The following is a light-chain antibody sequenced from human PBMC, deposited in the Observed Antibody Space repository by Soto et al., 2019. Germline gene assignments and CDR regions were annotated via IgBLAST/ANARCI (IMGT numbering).Light chain of an antibody. V-gene: IGKV3-15*01. CDR1: QSVSSN. J-gene: IGKJ5*01. CDR3: QQYNNLIT. CDR2: GAS. Sequence: ETVLTQSPATLSVSPGERATLSCRASQSVSSNLAWYQQKPGQAPRLLIYGASTRATGIPARFSGSGSGTEFTLTISSLQSEDFAVYYCQQYNNLITFGQGTRLEIK.